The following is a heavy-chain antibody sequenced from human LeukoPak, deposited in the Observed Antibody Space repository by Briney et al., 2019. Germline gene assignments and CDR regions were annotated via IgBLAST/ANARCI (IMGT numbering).Heavy chain of an antibody. CDR3: ARGDGYNDY. CDR1: GFTFSSYA. CDR2: ISYDGSNK. J-gene: IGHJ4*02. Sequence: PGGSLRLSCAASGFTFSSYAMHWVRQAPGKGLEWVAVISYDGSNKYYADSVKGRFTISRDNSKSTLYLQMNSLRAEDTAVYYCARGDGYNDYWGQGTLVTVSS. D-gene: IGHD5-24*01. V-gene: IGHV3-30-3*01.